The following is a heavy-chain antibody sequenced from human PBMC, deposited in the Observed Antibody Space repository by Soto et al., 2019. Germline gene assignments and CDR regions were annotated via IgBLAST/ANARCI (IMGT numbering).Heavy chain of an antibody. CDR3: AREGDGYNSVSYYYYGMDF. CDR1: GGTFSSYA. Sequence: QVQLVQSGAEVKKPGSSVKVSCKASGGTFSSYAISWVRQAPGQGLEWMGGIIPIFGTANYAQKFQGRVTITADKSTSTAYMELSSLRSEDTAVYYCAREGDGYNSVSYYYYGMDFWGQGTTVTVSS. V-gene: IGHV1-69*06. D-gene: IGHD5-12*01. J-gene: IGHJ6*02. CDR2: IIPIFGTA.